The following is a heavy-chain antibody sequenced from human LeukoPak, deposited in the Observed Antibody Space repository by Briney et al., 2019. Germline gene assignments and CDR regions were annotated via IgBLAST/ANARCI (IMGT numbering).Heavy chain of an antibody. D-gene: IGHD1-7*01. J-gene: IGHJ6*02. Sequence: GGSLRLSCAASGFTFSTYDMHRVRQVTGKGLEWVSAIGAGEDTYYLGSVKGRFTISRENAKNVLYLQMSSLRVEDTAVYYCVREIRETVITRHYYYGIDVWGQGTTVTVSS. V-gene: IGHV3-13*04. CDR1: GFTFSTYD. CDR2: IGAGEDT. CDR3: VREIRETVITRHYYYGIDV.